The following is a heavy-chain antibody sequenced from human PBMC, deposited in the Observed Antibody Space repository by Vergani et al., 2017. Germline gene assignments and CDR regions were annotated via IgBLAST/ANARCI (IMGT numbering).Heavy chain of an antibody. V-gene: IGHV3-21*01. CDR1: GFTFSSYS. CDR3: ARSVAGTENAFDI. CDR2: ISSSSSYI. Sequence: EVQLVESGGGLVKPGGSLRLSCAASGFTFSSYSMNWVRQAPGKGLEWVSSISSSSSYIYYADSVKRRFTISRDNAKNSLYLQMNSLRAEDTAVYYCARSVAGTENAFDIWGQGTMVTGSS. D-gene: IGHD6-19*01. J-gene: IGHJ3*02.